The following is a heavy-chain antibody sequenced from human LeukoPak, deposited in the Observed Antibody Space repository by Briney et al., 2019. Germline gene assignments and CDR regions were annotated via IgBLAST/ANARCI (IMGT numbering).Heavy chain of an antibody. Sequence: GESLKISCKGSGYSFTSYWIGWVRQMPGKGLEWMGIIYPGDSDTRYSPSFQGQVTISADKSISTAYLQWSSLKASDTAMYYCARLTPAAILATHGYFDYWGQGTLVTVSS. CDR3: ARLTPAAILATHGYFDY. D-gene: IGHD2-2*02. V-gene: IGHV5-51*01. J-gene: IGHJ4*02. CDR1: GYSFTSYW. CDR2: IYPGDSDT.